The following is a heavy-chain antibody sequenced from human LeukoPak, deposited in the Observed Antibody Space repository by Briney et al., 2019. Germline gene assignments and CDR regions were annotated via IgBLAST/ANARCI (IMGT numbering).Heavy chain of an antibody. CDR1: GFTFRNYD. D-gene: IGHD3-10*01. V-gene: IGHV3-13*01. CDR2: IGTIDDT. Sequence: GGSLRLSCATSGFTFRNYDMHWVRQATGKGLEWVSVIGTIDDTYYAGSVKGRFTISREDANDSFYLQMNSLTAGDTAVYYCAREAFGPGRYYHLDVWGKGTTVTVSS. CDR3: AREAFGPGRYYHLDV. J-gene: IGHJ6*03.